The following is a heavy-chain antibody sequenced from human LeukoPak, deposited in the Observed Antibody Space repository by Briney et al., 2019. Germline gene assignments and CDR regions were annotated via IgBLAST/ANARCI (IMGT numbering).Heavy chain of an antibody. J-gene: IGHJ4*02. D-gene: IGHD2-8*01. Sequence: SETLSLTCAVYGGSFSGFHWSWVRQFPGKGLEWIGEINHSESANYNPSLKNRITISVDTSKNQFSLKMSSVTAADTAVYYCARLNLLGYCTNDVCPAGGLPSDYWGQGTLVTVSS. CDR2: INHSESA. V-gene: IGHV4-34*01. CDR1: GGSFSGFH. CDR3: ARLNLLGYCTNDVCPAGGLPSDY.